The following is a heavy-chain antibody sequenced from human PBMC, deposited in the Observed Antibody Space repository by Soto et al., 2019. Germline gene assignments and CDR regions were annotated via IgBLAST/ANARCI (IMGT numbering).Heavy chain of an antibody. J-gene: IGHJ6*02. Sequence: ASVEVSCRASGYTFTGYYMHWVRQAPGQGLEWMGWINPNSGGTNYAQKFQGWVTMTRGTSISTAYMELSRLRSDDTAVYYCARGGGAYYDSSGYYRVMDYYYGMDVWGQGTTVTVSS. CDR3: ARGGGAYYDSSGYYRVMDYYYGMDV. V-gene: IGHV1-2*04. CDR2: INPNSGGT. D-gene: IGHD3-22*01. CDR1: GYTFTGYY.